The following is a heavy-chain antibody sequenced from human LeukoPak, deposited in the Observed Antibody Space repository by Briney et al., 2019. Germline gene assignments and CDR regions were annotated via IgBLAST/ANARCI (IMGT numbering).Heavy chain of an antibody. Sequence: PGGSLRLSCAASGFSFSNYGMSWVRQAPGKGLEWVSAVTGSGANSYYADSVKGRFTVSRDNSKNMVYLQMSSLRAEDTALYYCAKSDYGYYFDSWGQGTLVTVSS. CDR2: VTGSGANS. J-gene: IGHJ4*02. CDR3: AKSDYGYYFDS. V-gene: IGHV3-23*01. D-gene: IGHD4-17*01. CDR1: GFSFSNYG.